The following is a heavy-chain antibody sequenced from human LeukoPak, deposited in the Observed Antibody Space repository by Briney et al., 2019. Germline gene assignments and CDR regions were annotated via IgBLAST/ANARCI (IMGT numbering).Heavy chain of an antibody. J-gene: IGHJ3*02. Sequence: GGSLRLSCAASGFTFSSYSMNWVRQAPGKGLEWVSSISSSSSYIYYADSVKGRFTISRDNAKNSLYLQMNSLRAEDTAVYYCAKVWFGELDAFDIWGQGTMVTVSS. CDR3: AKVWFGELDAFDI. V-gene: IGHV3-21*01. CDR1: GFTFSSYS. D-gene: IGHD3-10*01. CDR2: ISSSSSYI.